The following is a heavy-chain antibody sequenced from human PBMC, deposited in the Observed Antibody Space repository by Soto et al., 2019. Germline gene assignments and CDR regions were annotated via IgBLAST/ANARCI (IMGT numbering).Heavy chain of an antibody. D-gene: IGHD4-17*01. CDR2: IRSKANSYAA. Sequence: HPGGSLRLSCAASGFTFSGSAMHWVRQASGKGLEWVGHIRSKANSYAAAYAASVKGRFTISRDDSKCTAYLQMSSLHPEDTAVYYCTRLFAYGDAFNLWGQGTMVTVSS. CDR3: TRLFAYGDAFNL. V-gene: IGHV3-73*01. CDR1: GFTFSGSA. J-gene: IGHJ3*01.